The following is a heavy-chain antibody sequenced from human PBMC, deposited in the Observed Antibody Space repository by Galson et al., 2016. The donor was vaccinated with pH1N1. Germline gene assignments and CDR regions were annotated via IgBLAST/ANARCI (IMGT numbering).Heavy chain of an antibody. CDR2: IYYSGST. CDR1: GGSINTYY. J-gene: IGHJ4*02. Sequence: SLTCSVSGGSINTYYWSWIRQPPGKGLEWIGYIYYSGSTNYNPSLKSRVTISVDTSKNQFSLKLSSVTAADTAVYYCASYSQLWELGGGYFDYWGQGTLVTVSS. D-gene: IGHD7-27*01. V-gene: IGHV4-59*01. CDR3: ASYSQLWELGGGYFDY.